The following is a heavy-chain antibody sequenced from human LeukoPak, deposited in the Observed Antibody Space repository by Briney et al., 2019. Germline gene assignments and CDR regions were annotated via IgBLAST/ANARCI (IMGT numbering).Heavy chain of an antibody. D-gene: IGHD2-15*01. CDR2: ISGSGGST. Sequence: TGGSLRLSCAASGFTFSSYAMSWVRQAPGKGLEWVSAISGSGGSTYYADSVKGRFTISRDNSKNTLYLQMNSLRAGDTAVYYCATRYCSGGSCYFDYWGQGTLVTVSS. CDR3: ATRYCSGGSCYFDY. J-gene: IGHJ4*02. V-gene: IGHV3-23*01. CDR1: GFTFSSYA.